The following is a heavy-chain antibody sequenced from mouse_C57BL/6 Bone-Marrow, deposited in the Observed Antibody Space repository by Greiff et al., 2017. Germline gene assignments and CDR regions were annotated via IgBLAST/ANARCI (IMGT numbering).Heavy chain of an antibody. V-gene: IGHV1-81*01. D-gene: IGHD1-1*01. CDR1: GYTFTSYG. J-gene: IGHJ3*01. CDR3: ARGGYYGSSYGRFAY. Sequence: QVQLQQSGAELARPGASVKLSCKASGYTFTSYGISWVKQRTGQGLEWIGEIYPRSGNTYYNEKFKGKATLTADKSSSTAYMELRSLTSEDSAVYFCARGGYYGSSYGRFAYWGQGTLVTVSA. CDR2: IYPRSGNT.